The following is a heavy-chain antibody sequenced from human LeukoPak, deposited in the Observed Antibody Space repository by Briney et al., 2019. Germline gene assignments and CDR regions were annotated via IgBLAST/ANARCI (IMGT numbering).Heavy chain of an antibody. J-gene: IGHJ4*02. Sequence: GASVTVSCKASGYTSTGYYVHWVRQAPGQGLEWMGRINPNSGDTNYAQKFQGRVTMTRDTSISTAYMELSRLRSDDTAVYYCARDYCGGDCFPDYWGQGTLVTVSS. D-gene: IGHD2-21*02. CDR1: GYTSTGYY. CDR2: INPNSGDT. V-gene: IGHV1-2*06. CDR3: ARDYCGGDCFPDY.